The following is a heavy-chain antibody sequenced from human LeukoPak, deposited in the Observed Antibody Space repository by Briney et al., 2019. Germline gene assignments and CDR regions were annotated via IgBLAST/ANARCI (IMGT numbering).Heavy chain of an antibody. CDR1: GGSFSGYY. D-gene: IGHD5-18*01. CDR3: ARGQSGTAIPRAGRYFDL. V-gene: IGHV4-34*01. CDR2: INHSGST. Sequence: SETLSLTCAVSGGSFSGYYWSWIRQPPGKGLEWIGEINHSGSTNYNPSLKSRVTISVDTSKNQFSLKLSSVTAADTAVYYCARGQSGTAIPRAGRYFDLWGRGTLVTVSS. J-gene: IGHJ2*01.